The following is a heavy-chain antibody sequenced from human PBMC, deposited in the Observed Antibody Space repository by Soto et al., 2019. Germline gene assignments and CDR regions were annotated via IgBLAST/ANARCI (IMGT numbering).Heavy chain of an antibody. J-gene: IGHJ4*02. CDR2: IYYSGST. CDR3: ARRGSASICVSLYY. CDR1: GGSISSGDW. Sequence: QVQLQESGPGLVKPSGTLSLTCAVSGGSISSGDWCWRWVRQSPGKGLEWIGEIYYSGSTTYNPSLTSRVTLSVDKSENQFSLRLSSVTAADTSVYYCARRGSASICVSLYYCCQRNLVTVS. V-gene: IGHV4-4*02. D-gene: IGHD3-10*01.